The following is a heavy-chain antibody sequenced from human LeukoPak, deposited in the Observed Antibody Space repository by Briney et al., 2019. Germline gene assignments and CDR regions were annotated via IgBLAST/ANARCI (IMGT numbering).Heavy chain of an antibody. J-gene: IGHJ4*02. CDR3: ERTDNYYHSSGLYDY. CDR2: ISSSGGSR. V-gene: IGHV3-23*01. Sequence: GGSLRLSFAASGFTFRSYAMTWVRQAPAKGLGWVSAISSSGGSRYYADSVKGRFTISRDNSKKTLYLQMNSLRAEDTAVYYCERTDNYYHSSGLYDYWGQGTLVTVSS. CDR1: GFTFRSYA. D-gene: IGHD3-22*01.